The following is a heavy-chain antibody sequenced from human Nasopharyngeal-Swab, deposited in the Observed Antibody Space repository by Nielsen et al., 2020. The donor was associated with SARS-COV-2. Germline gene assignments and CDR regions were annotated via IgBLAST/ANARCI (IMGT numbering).Heavy chain of an antibody. V-gene: IGHV1-18*01. CDR3: ARDAPYYDILTGYYPHFDY. CDR2: ISAYNGNT. D-gene: IGHD3-9*01. CDR1: GYTFTSYG. Sequence: ASVKVSCKASGYTFTSYGISWVRQAPGQGLEWMGWISAYNGNTNYAQKLQGRVTMTTDTSTSTAHMELRSLRSDDTAVYYCARDAPYYDILTGYYPHFDYWGQGTLVTVSS. J-gene: IGHJ4*02.